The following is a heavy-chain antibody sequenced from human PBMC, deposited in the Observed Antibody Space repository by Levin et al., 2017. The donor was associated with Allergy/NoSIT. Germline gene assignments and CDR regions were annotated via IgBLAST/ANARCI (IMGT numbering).Heavy chain of an antibody. D-gene: IGHD3-9*01. CDR3: TTDELDYDILTGPTDY. J-gene: IGHJ4*02. V-gene: IGHV3-15*01. CDR2: IKSKTDGGTI. CDR1: GFTISNAW. Sequence: GGSLRLSCAVSGFTISNAWMSWVRQAPGKGLDWVGRIKSKTDGGTIHYAAPVEGRFTISRDDSKNTLYLQMNSLKTEDTAVYYCTTDELDYDILTGPTDYWGQGTLVTVSS.